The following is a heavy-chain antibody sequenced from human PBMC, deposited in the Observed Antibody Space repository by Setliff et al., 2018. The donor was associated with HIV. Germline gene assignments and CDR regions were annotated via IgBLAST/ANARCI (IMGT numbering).Heavy chain of an antibody. V-gene: IGHV3-74*01. CDR3: GRDPLPDFRGWCY. Sequence: PGGSLRLSCAASGFTFSDYWMHWVRRGPGRGLEWVSRIGRDGTVANYADSVKGRFTISRDNARNTLFLQMNSLGVEDTALYYCGRDPLPDFRGWCYWGQGTLVTVSS. CDR2: IGRDGTVA. D-gene: IGHD3-10*01. J-gene: IGHJ4*02. CDR1: GFTFSDYW.